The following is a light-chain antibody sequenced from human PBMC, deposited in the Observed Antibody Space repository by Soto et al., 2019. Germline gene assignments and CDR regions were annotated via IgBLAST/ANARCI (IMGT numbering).Light chain of an antibody. J-gene: IGKJ1*01. CDR1: QSISSW. Sequence: DLQMTQSPSTLSASVGDRVTITCRASQSISSWLAWYQQKPGKAPKRLIYKASSLESGVPSRFSGSGSGTEFTLTISSLQPDDFATYYCQHSGTFGQGTKVEIK. CDR3: QHSGT. V-gene: IGKV1-5*03. CDR2: KAS.